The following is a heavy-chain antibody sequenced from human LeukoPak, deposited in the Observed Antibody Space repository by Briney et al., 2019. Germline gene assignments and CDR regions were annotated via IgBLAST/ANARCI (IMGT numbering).Heavy chain of an antibody. CDR2: INPNSGGT. J-gene: IGHJ4*02. CDR3: VRKSSARRTSEFDY. CDR1: GYTFTGHY. D-gene: IGHD6-6*01. V-gene: IGHV1-2*02. Sequence: ASVKVSCKASGYTFTGHYMHWVRQAPGQGLEWMGWINPNSGGTNYAQKFQGRVTMTSDTSINTGYMELSSLKSDDTAVYYCVRKSSARRTSEFDYWGQGSLVTVSS.